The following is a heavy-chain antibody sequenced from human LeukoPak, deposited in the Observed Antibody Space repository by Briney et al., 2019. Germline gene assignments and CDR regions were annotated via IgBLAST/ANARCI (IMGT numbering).Heavy chain of an antibody. Sequence: PGGSLRLSCTASGFSFSGHWMHWARQLPGKGLVWVSRISPTGSTTSYADSVKGRFTVSRDNAKNTLYLQMNSLRAEDTAVYYCARAPHYSNYGPYYYGMDVWGQGTTVTVSS. CDR2: ISPTGSTT. CDR1: GFSFSGHW. D-gene: IGHD4-11*01. CDR3: ARAPHYSNYGPYYYGMDV. J-gene: IGHJ6*02. V-gene: IGHV3-74*01.